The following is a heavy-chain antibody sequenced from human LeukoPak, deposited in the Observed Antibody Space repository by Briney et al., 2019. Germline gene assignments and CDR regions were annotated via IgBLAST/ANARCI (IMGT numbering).Heavy chain of an antibody. D-gene: IGHD3-10*01. J-gene: IGHJ4*02. CDR3: ARASPNYYGSGSYYYYFDY. CDR1: GYTFTSYD. Sequence: ASVKVSCKASGYTFTSYDINWVRQATGQGLEWMGWMNPNSGNTGYAQKFQGRVTVTRNTSLSTAYMELRSLRSEATAVYYCARASPNYYGSGSYYYYFDYWGKGTLVTVSS. CDR2: MNPNSGNT. V-gene: IGHV1-8*01.